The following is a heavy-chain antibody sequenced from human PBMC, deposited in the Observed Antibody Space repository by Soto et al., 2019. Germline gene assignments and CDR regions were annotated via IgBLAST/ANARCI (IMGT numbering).Heavy chain of an antibody. CDR1: GYKVSTWPNFTSYW. CDR2: IYPGDSDT. J-gene: IGHJ6*02. Sequence: GESLKISCMGSGYKVSTWPNFTSYWIAWVRQMPGEGLEWMGIIYPGDSDTRYSPSFQGQVTISADKSINSVYLQWSSLKASDTATYYCARLGFNYDFLSGYYNVHHYYGIDVWGQGTTVTVS. V-gene: IGHV5-51*01. CDR3: ARLGFNYDFLSGYYNVHHYYGIDV. D-gene: IGHD3-3*01.